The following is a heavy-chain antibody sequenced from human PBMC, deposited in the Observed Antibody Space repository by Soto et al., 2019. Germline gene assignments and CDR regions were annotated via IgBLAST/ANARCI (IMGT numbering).Heavy chain of an antibody. CDR2: ISWDGGST. Sequence: GGSLILSCAASGFTFDDYTMHWGRQAPGKGLEWVSLISWDGGSTYYADSVKGRFTISRDNSKNSLYLQMNSLRTEDTALYYCAKDITQSSGWYGPTDYWGQGTLVTSPQ. D-gene: IGHD6-19*01. J-gene: IGHJ4*02. CDR1: GFTFDDYT. CDR3: AKDITQSSGWYGPTDY. V-gene: IGHV3-43*01.